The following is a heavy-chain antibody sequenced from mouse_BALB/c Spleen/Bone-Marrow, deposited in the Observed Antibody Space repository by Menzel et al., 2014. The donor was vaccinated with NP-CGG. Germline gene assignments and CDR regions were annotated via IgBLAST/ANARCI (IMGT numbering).Heavy chain of an antibody. Sequence: QVQLKESGPELVKPGASVKMSCKASGYTFTDYVISWVKPSTGQGLEWIGEIYPGSGSTYYNEKFKGKATLTADKSSNTAYMQLSSLTSEDSAVYYCARRLGLPFYAMDYWGQGTSVTVSS. V-gene: IGHV1-77*01. D-gene: IGHD3-1*01. CDR2: IYPGSGST. CDR3: ARRLGLPFYAMDY. J-gene: IGHJ4*01. CDR1: GYTFTDYV.